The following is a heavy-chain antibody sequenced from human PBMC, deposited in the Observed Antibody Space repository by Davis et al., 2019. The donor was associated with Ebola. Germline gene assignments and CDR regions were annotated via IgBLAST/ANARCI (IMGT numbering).Heavy chain of an antibody. CDR1: GFTFSRYV. Sequence: GESLKIPCAASGFTFSRYVIPWVRQAPGKGPEWVSGITGSGDMTTYADSVKGRFTISRDNSNNTLYLQMNSLRVEDSAVYHCVKKGPLVPGNSWFDAWGQGTLVTVSS. V-gene: IGHV3-23*01. D-gene: IGHD1-1*01. CDR2: ITGSGDMT. CDR3: VKKGPLVPGNSWFDA. J-gene: IGHJ5*02.